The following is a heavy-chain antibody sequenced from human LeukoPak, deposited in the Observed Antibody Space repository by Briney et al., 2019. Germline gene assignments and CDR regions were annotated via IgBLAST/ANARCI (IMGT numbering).Heavy chain of an antibody. CDR2: TRNKANSYTT. CDR1: GFTLSDHY. Sequence: GGSLRLSCAASGFTLSDHYMVWVRQAPGKGLEGVGRTRNKANSYTTEYAASVKGRFTISRDDSENSLYLQMNSLRTEDTSVYYCAVTGWQYNWFDPWGQGTLVTVSS. V-gene: IGHV3-72*01. J-gene: IGHJ5*02. CDR3: AVTGWQYNWFDP. D-gene: IGHD2-15*01.